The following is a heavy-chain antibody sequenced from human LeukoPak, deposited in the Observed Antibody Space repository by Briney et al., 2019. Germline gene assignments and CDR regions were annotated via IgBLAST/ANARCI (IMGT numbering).Heavy chain of an antibody. J-gene: IGHJ4*02. CDR2: IYHSGST. V-gene: IGHV4-4*02. CDR3: ASGGDLTPLDY. CDR1: GGSNSSNKW. Sequence: SETLSLTCAVSGGSNSSNKWWNWVRQPPGKGLEWIGEIYHSGSTNYNPSLKSRVTISLDKSKNQFSLKLTSVTAADTAVYYCASGGDLTPLDYWGQGTLVTVSS. D-gene: IGHD3-16*01.